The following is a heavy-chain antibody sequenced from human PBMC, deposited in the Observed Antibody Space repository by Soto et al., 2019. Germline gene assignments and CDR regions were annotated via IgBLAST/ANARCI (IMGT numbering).Heavy chain of an antibody. Sequence: ESGGGVVQPGRSLRLSCAASGFTFSSYGMHWVRQAPGKGLEWVAVISYDGSNKYYADSVKGRFTISRDNSKNTLYLQMNSLRAEDTAVYYCAKDVGTVVPAAIALYYGMDVWGQGTTVTVSS. CDR2: ISYDGSNK. D-gene: IGHD2-2*02. CDR3: AKDVGTVVPAAIALYYGMDV. V-gene: IGHV3-30*18. CDR1: GFTFSSYG. J-gene: IGHJ6*02.